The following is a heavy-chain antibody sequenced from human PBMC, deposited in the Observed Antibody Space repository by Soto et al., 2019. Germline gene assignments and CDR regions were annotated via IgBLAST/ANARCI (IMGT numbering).Heavy chain of an antibody. CDR3: ARAKLTATANDPDY. V-gene: IGHV1-2*04. CDR2: INPNSGGT. J-gene: IGHJ4*02. CDR1: GYTFTGYY. Sequence: ASVKVSCKASGYTFTGYYMHWVRQAPGQGLEWMGWINPNSGGTNYAQKFQGWVTMTRDTSISTAYMELSRLRSDDTAVYYCARAKLTATANDPDYWGQGNLVTVSS. D-gene: IGHD2-21*02.